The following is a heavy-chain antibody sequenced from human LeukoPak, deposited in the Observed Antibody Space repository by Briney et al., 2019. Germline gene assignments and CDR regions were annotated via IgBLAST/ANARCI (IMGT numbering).Heavy chain of an antibody. D-gene: IGHD3-9*01. CDR3: AKVTNYDILTGYYPHYYYYYMDV. J-gene: IGHJ6*03. Sequence: GGSLRLSCAASGFTFSSYAMSWVRQAPGKGLEWVSAISGSGDNTYNADSVKGRFTISRDNSKNTLYLQMNSLRAEDTAVYYCAKVTNYDILTGYYPHYYYYYMDVWGKGTTVTVSS. CDR1: GFTFSSYA. V-gene: IGHV3-23*01. CDR2: ISGSGDNT.